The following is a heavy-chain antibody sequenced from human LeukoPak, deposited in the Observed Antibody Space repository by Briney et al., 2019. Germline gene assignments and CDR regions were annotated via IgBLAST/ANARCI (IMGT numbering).Heavy chain of an antibody. J-gene: IGHJ4*02. CDR1: GGSISSYY. CDR3: ARGRGSPYYGSGSYYSQGFDY. D-gene: IGHD3-10*01. V-gene: IGHV4-59*01. Sequence: SGTLSLTCTVSGGSISSYYWSWIRQPPGKGLEWIGYIYYSGSTNYNPSLKSRVTISVDTSKNQFSLKLSSVTAADTAVYYCARGRGSPYYGSGSYYSQGFDYWGQGTLVTVSS. CDR2: IYYSGST.